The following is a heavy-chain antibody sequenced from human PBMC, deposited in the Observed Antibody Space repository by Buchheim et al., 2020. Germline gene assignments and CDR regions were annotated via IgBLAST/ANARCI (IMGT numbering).Heavy chain of an antibody. Sequence: QVQLVESGGGVVQPGRSLRLSCAASGFTFSSYGMHWVRQAPGKGLEWVAVISYDGSNKYYADSVKGRFTISRDNSKNTLYLQMNSLRAEDTAVYYCAKVKQDYSDYYYGMDVWGQGTT. D-gene: IGHD4-11*01. J-gene: IGHJ6*02. V-gene: IGHV3-30*18. CDR2: ISYDGSNK. CDR3: AKVKQDYSDYYYGMDV. CDR1: GFTFSSYG.